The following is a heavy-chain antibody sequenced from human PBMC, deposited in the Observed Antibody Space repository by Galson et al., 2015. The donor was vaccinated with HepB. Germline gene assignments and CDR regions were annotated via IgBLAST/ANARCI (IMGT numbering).Heavy chain of an antibody. V-gene: IGHV5-51*01. CDR3: ARPPAGSYSDAFDI. J-gene: IGHJ3*02. CDR2: IYPAHSDT. Sequence: QSGAEVKKPGESLTIFCKGSGYSFTSYWIGWVRQMPGKALEWMGIIYPAHSDTRYSPSFQGQVNISDDKSISTAYLQWSSLKASDTAMYYCARPPAGSYSDAFDIWGQGTMVTVSS. CDR1: GYSFTSYW. D-gene: IGHD1-26*01.